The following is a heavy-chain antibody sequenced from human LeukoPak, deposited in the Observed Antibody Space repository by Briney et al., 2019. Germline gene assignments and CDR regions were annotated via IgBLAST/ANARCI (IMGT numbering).Heavy chain of an antibody. CDR2: INWNGGST. Sequence: GGSLRLSCAASGFTFDDYGMSWVRQAPGKGLEWVSGINWNGGSTGYADSVKGRFTISRDNSKNTLYLQMNSLRAEDTAVYYCAKSRSGGGSCYNYWGQGTLVTVSP. CDR1: GFTFDDYG. D-gene: IGHD2-15*01. CDR3: AKSRSGGGSCYNY. J-gene: IGHJ4*02. V-gene: IGHV3-20*04.